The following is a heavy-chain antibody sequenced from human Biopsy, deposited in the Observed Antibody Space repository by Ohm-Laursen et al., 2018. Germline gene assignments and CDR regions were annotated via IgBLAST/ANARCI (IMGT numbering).Heavy chain of an antibody. CDR1: GFTFSYYS. D-gene: IGHD2-8*01. CDR3: ARDSGGGDSINGWYDALDL. J-gene: IGHJ3*01. Sequence: SLRLSCAASGFTFSYYSMTWVRQAPGKGLEWVANINKDGSVTNYLDSVKGRFAVSRGNAKNSAYLQMNSLRTEDTAIYYCARDSGGGDSINGWYDALDLWGRGTTVTVSS. CDR2: INKDGSVT. V-gene: IGHV3-7*01.